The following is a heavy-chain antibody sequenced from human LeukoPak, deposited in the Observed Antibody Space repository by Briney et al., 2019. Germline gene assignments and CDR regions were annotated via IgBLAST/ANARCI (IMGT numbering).Heavy chain of an antibody. D-gene: IGHD1-26*01. CDR1: GFTFTSSA. J-gene: IGHJ6*02. V-gene: IGHV1-58*01. CDR3: ARDRGGSHSYYYYGMDV. CDR2: IVVGSGNT. Sequence: SVTVSCKASGFTFTSSAVQWVRQARGQRLEWIGWIVVGSGNTNYAQKFQERVTITRDMSTSTAYMELSSLRSDDTAVYYCARDRGGSHSYYYYGMDVWGQGTTVTVSS.